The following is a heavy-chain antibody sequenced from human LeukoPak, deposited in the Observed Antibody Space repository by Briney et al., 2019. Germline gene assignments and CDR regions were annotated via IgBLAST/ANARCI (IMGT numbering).Heavy chain of an antibody. Sequence: GGSLRLSCAASGFTFSSYAMSWVRQAPGKGLEWVSAISGSGGSTYYADSVKGRFTISRDNSKNTLYLQMNSLRAEDTAVYYCAKEKDCSGGSCYSGFDYWGQGTLVTVSS. CDR2: ISGSGGST. CDR1: GFTFSSYA. D-gene: IGHD2-15*01. V-gene: IGHV3-23*01. CDR3: AKEKDCSGGSCYSGFDY. J-gene: IGHJ4*02.